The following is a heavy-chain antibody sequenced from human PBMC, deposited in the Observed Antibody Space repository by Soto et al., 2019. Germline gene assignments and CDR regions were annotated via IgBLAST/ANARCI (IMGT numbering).Heavy chain of an antibody. CDR3: PKDGGWNYRRDDY. D-gene: IGHD1-7*01. CDR1: GFTFSDYA. CDR2: ITSGGNT. J-gene: IGHJ4*02. V-gene: IGHV3-23*01. Sequence: PGGSLRLSCAASGFTFSDYAMSWVRQAPGKGLEWVSSITSGGNTYFAASVRGRFTISRDKSKNTLFVQTSSLRADETAVYYCPKDGGWNYRRDDYWGQGTQVTVSS.